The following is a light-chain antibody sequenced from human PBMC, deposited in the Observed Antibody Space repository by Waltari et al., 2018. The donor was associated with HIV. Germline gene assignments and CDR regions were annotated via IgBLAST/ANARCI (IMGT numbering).Light chain of an antibody. CDR1: ALPKQY. J-gene: IGLJ2*01. V-gene: IGLV3-25*03. CDR3: QSTHSRGTYVV. CDR2: KDT. Sequence: SYELTQPPSVSVSPGQTARITCSGDALPKQYAYLYHHKPGQAPVLEIYKDTERPSGIPEGFSGASSGTTVTLTISGGQAEDEASYYCQSTHSRGTYVVFGGGTKLTVL.